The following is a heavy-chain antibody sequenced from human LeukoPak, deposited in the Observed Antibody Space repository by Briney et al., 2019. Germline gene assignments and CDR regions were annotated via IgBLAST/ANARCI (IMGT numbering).Heavy chain of an antibody. V-gene: IGHV3-23*01. Sequence: GGSLRLSCTASGFTLSSYEMSWIRQAPGKGLEWVSSIDYSGGSTYYADSVKGRFTISRDNSKNTLYLQLNSLRGDDTAVYYCARDPWTNSDYDGFDYWGQGTLVTVSS. CDR2: IDYSGGST. J-gene: IGHJ4*02. CDR3: ARDPWTNSDYDGFDY. CDR1: GFTLSSYE. D-gene: IGHD5-12*01.